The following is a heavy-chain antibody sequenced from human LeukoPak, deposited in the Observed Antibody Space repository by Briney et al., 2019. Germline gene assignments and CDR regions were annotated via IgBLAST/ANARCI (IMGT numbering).Heavy chain of an antibody. CDR3: AADLFGLMVRGVNYYYGMDV. CDR2: IYYSGST. D-gene: IGHD3-10*01. CDR1: GITVSTNH. Sequence: GSLRLSCAVSGITVSTNHVSWVRQAPGKGLEWIGYIYYSGSTNYNPSLKSRVTISVDTSKNQFSLKLSSVTAADTAVYYCAADLFGLMVRGVNYYYGMDVWGQGTTVTVSS. V-gene: IGHV4-59*08. J-gene: IGHJ6*02.